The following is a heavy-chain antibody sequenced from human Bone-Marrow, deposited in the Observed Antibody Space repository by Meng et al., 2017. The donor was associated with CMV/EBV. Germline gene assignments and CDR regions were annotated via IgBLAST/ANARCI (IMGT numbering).Heavy chain of an antibody. J-gene: IGHJ4*02. V-gene: IGHV3-21*01. CDR1: GFTFNSYA. D-gene: IGHD2-2*01. CDR3: ARHECSKSSFYDY. Sequence: GESLKISCAASGFTFNSYAMSWVRQAPGKGLEWVSNISSSSSYIYYADSVKGRFTISRDNAKNSLYLQMNRLGGEDTAVYYCARHECSKSSFYDYWGQGSLVTVSS. CDR2: ISSSSSYI.